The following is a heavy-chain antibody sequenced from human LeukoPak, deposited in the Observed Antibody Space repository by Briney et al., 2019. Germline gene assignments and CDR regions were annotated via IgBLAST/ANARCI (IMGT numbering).Heavy chain of an antibody. CDR2: VSAGGGST. V-gene: IGHV3-23*01. Sequence: PGGSLRLSCAASGFTFSSYAMSWVRQAPGKGLEWVSAVSAGGGSTYYADSVQGRFTISRDNSKNTLYLQMNSLRAEDTAVYYCARDWYYDSSGYRIYYYYGMDVWGQGTTVTVSS. D-gene: IGHD3-22*01. J-gene: IGHJ6*02. CDR3: ARDWYYDSSGYRIYYYYGMDV. CDR1: GFTFSSYA.